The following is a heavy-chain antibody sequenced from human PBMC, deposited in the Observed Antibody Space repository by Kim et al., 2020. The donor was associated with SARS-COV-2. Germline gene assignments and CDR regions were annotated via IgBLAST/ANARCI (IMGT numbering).Heavy chain of an antibody. Sequence: SETLSLTCTVSGGSISSSSYYWGWIRQPPGKGLEWIGSIYYSGSTYYNPSLKSRVTISVDTSKNQFSLKLSSVTAADTAVYYCARHGHLTMVRGVILWFDPWGQGTLVTVSS. D-gene: IGHD3-10*01. CDR3: ARHGHLTMVRGVILWFDP. J-gene: IGHJ5*02. CDR1: GGSISSSSYY. V-gene: IGHV4-39*01. CDR2: IYYSGST.